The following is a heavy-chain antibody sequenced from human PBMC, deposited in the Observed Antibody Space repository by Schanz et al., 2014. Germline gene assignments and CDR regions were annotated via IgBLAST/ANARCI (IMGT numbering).Heavy chain of an antibody. CDR1: GFTLSNSD. V-gene: IGHV3-13*01. D-gene: IGHD3-22*01. CDR2: IGYLGDT. J-gene: IGHJ4*02. Sequence: EVQLVESGGGLVQPGRSLRLSCTASGFTLSNSDMHWVRQGTGKGLEWVSTIGYLGDTYYPDSVKGRFTVSRDSGQNSLYLQMNSLRAGDTAVYYCARVHHYDPSGWGYFDYWGQGTLVTVSS. CDR3: ARVHHYDPSGWGYFDY.